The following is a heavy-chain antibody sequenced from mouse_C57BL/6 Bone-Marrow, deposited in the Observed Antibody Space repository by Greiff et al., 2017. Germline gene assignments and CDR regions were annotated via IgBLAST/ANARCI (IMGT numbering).Heavy chain of an antibody. CDR2: IYPRSGNT. D-gene: IGHD1-1*01. V-gene: IGHV1-81*01. CDR3: ARPYGSSYWYFDV. Sequence: QVQLKQSGAELARPGASVKLSCKASGYTFTSYGISWVKQRTGQGLELIGEIYPRSGNTYYNEKFKGKATLTADKSSSTAYMELRSLTSEDSAVYFCARPYGSSYWYFDVWGTGTTVTVSS. CDR1: GYTFTSYG. J-gene: IGHJ1*03.